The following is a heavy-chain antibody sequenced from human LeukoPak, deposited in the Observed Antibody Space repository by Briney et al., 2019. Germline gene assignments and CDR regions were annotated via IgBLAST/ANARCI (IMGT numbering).Heavy chain of an antibody. D-gene: IGHD2-15*01. J-gene: IGHJ4*02. CDR1: GFTFDDYA. V-gene: IGHV3-43D*03. CDR3: ATDSSGYFDY. Sequence: GGSLRLSCAASGFTFDDYAMHWVRQAPGKGLEWVSLISWDGGSTYYADSVKGRFTISRDNSKNSLYLQMNSLRAEDTALYYCATDSSGYFDYWGQGTLVTVSS. CDR2: ISWDGGST.